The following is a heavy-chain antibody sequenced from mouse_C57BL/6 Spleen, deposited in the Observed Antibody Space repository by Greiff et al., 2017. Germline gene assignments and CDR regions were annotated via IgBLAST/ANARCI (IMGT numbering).Heavy chain of an antibody. J-gene: IGHJ1*01. D-gene: IGHD2-5*01. CDR2: IYPGDGDT. CDR3: AREDYSNRCFDF. CDR1: GYAFSSSW. Sequence: QVQLQQSGPELVKPGASVKISCKASGYAFSSSWMNWVKQRPGKGLEWIGRIYPGDGDTNYNGKFKGKATLTADKSSSTAYMQLSSLTSEDSAVYFCAREDYSNRCFDFWGPGTSVTVSS. V-gene: IGHV1-82*01.